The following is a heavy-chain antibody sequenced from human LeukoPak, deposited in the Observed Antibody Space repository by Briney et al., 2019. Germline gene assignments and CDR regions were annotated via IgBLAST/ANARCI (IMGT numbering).Heavy chain of an antibody. CDR1: GGSLRGSS. V-gene: IGHV4-34*01. CDR3: ARRDSGYAPPALQE. D-gene: IGHD5-12*01. Sequence: PSETLSLTCAVYGGSLRGSSWIWIRQPPGKGLEWIGEVDDTGSTNYNPSLKSRATISADTPKRQFSLTLPSVTAADTAVYYFARRDSGYAPPALQEWGQGTLVTVSA. J-gene: IGHJ1*01. CDR2: VDDTGST.